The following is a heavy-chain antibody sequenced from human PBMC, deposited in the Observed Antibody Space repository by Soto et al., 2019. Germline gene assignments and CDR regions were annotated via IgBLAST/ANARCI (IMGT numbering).Heavy chain of an antibody. D-gene: IGHD3-10*01. V-gene: IGHV4-31*03. CDR1: GGSISSGGYY. CDR3: ARFHGSGSVENWFDP. J-gene: IGHJ5*02. Sequence: SETLSLTCTVSGGSISSGGYYWSWIRQHPGKGLEWIGYIYYSGSTYYNPSLKSRVTISVDTSKNQFSLKLSSVTAADTALYYCARFHGSGSVENWFDPWGQGTLVTVSS. CDR2: IYYSGST.